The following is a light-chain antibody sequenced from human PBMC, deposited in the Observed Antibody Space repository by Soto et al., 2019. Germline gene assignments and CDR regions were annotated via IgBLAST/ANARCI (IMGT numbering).Light chain of an antibody. J-gene: IGLJ1*01. Sequence: QSALTQPASVSGSPGQSITISCTGTSSDVGGYNYVSWYQQHPGKAPKLMIYEVNNRPSGVSNRFSGSKSGNTASLTISWLQAEDEADYYCNSYTSSTPYVFGTGTKLTVL. CDR3: NSYTSSTPYV. CDR2: EVN. CDR1: SSDVGGYNY. V-gene: IGLV2-14*01.